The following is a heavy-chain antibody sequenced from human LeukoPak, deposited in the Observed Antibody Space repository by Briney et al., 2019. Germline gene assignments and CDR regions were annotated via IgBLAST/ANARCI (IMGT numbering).Heavy chain of an antibody. V-gene: IGHV3-21*01. CDR3: ARVPHAMVRGVIITEFYFDY. D-gene: IGHD3-10*01. Sequence: GGSLRLSCAASGLTFSSYSMNWVRQAPGKGLEWVSSISSSSNYIYYADSVKGRSTISRDNAKNSLYLQMNSLRAEDTAVYYFARVPHAMVRGVIITEFYFDYWGQGTLVTVSS. CDR1: GLTFSSYS. J-gene: IGHJ4*02. CDR2: ISSSSNYI.